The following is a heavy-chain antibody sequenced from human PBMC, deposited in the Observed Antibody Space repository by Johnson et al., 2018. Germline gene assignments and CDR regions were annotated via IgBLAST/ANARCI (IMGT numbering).Heavy chain of an antibody. D-gene: IGHD1-26*01. Sequence: QVQLVQSGGGVVQPGRSXRLSCAASGFTFSSYGMHWVRQAPGKGLEWVAVISYDGSNKYYADSVKGRFTISRDNSKNTLYLQMNSLRAEDTAVYYCAKARDSGSYCGNAFDIWGQGTMVTVSS. CDR3: AKARDSGSYCGNAFDI. V-gene: IGHV3-30*18. J-gene: IGHJ3*02. CDR1: GFTFSSYG. CDR2: ISYDGSNK.